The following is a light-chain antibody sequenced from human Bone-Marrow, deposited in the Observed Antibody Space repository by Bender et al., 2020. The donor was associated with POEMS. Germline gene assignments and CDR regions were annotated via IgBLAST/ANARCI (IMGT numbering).Light chain of an antibody. CDR2: DVN. Sequence: QSALTQPASVSGSPGQSITISCTGTSSDVGSYNLVSWYQQMPGKAPQLIIFDVNKRPSGVSNRFSGSKSGNTASLTVSGLQAEDEADYYCCSYADIDTLLFGGGTKLTVL. V-gene: IGLV2-23*02. CDR3: CSYADIDTLL. CDR1: SSDVGSYNL. J-gene: IGLJ2*01.